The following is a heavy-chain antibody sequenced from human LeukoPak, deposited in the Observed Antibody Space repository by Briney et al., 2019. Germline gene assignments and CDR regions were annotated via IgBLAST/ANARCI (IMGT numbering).Heavy chain of an antibody. D-gene: IGHD2-2*01. CDR3: VRGDNRDQ. V-gene: IGHV3-21*01. CDR2: ISKSSALK. J-gene: IGHJ4*02. Sequence: GGSLRLSCVASEYDFRAYTFTWVRQAPGKGLEYVSSISKSSALKYYSESVRGRCTISRDNAENSLYLDMSNLGAEDTAVYFCVRGDNRDQWGQGTLVTVSS. CDR1: EYDFRAYT.